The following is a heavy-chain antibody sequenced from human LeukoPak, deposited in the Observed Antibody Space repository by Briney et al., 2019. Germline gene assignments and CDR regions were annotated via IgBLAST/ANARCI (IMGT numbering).Heavy chain of an antibody. CDR1: GFTFSSYE. J-gene: IGHJ4*02. D-gene: IGHD3-10*01. V-gene: IGHV3-48*03. CDR2: ISSSGSTI. CDR3: ARYGSGSAFDY. Sequence: GGPLRFSCAASGFTFSSYEMNWVRQAPGKGLEWVSYISSSGSTIYYADSVKGRFTIPRDNAKNSLYLHMNSLRAEDTAVYYCARYGSGSAFDYWGQGTLVTVSS.